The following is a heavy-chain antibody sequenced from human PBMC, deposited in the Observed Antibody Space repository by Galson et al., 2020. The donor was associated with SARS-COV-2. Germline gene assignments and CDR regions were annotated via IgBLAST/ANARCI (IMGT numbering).Heavy chain of an antibody. Sequence: DSVKGRFTISRDNSKNTLDLQMSSLRGEDTAVYYCAKEAYNGSGSHPESWGQGTLVTVSS. CDR3: AKEAYNGSGSHPES. V-gene: IGHV3-30*02. D-gene: IGHD3-10*01. J-gene: IGHJ1*01.